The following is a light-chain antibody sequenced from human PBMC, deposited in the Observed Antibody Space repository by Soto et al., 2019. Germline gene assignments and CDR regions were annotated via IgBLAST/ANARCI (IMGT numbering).Light chain of an antibody. CDR2: AAS. CDR3: QQTYSMPVT. CDR1: QSISSF. V-gene: IGKV1-39*01. J-gene: IGKJ2*01. Sequence: DVQMTQSPSSLSASVGDRVTITCRASQSISSFLNWYQQRPGTAPKLLIYAASNLESGVTSRFSGRGSATDFTLTISSLQPDDFATYFWQQTYSMPVTFGQGTKLEMK.